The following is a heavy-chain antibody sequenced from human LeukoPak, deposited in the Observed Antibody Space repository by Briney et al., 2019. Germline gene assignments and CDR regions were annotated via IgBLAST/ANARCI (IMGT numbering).Heavy chain of an antibody. CDR1: GGSFSGYY. D-gene: IGHD5-12*01. CDR3: ARLGRGEYSGSNWFDP. V-gene: IGHV4-34*01. Sequence: SETLSLTCAVYGGSFSGYYWSWIRQPPGKGLEWIGEINHSGSTNYNPSLKSRVTISVDTSKNQFSLKLSSVTAADTAVYYRARLGRGEYSGSNWFDPWGQGTLVTVSS. CDR2: INHSGST. J-gene: IGHJ5*02.